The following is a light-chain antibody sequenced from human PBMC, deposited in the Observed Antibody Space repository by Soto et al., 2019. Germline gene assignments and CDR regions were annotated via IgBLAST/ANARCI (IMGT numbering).Light chain of an antibody. CDR3: QAWASGIGV. CDR2: VNSDGSH. CDR1: SGHNIYA. J-gene: IGLJ1*01. V-gene: IGLV4-69*02. Sequence: QSVLTQSPSASASLGASVKLTCTLSSGHNIYAIVWHQQQPEKGPRYLLKVNSDGSHTKGDGIPDRSSGSSSGAERYLTTASLPDEDAADYYCQAWASGIGVFGTGTKVTVL.